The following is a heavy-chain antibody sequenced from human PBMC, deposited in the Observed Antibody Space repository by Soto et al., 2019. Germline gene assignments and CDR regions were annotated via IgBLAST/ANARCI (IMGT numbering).Heavy chain of an antibody. CDR1: GFTFTDYY. CDR3: ARTYYDFWSSTYYYYLDV. CDR2: ISSSGTTM. Sequence: GGSLRLSCAASGFTFTDYYMSWIRQAPGKGLEWVSYISSSGTTMYYADSVKGRFTISRDNAKNSLYLQMNSLRAEDTAVYYCARTYYDFWSSTYYYYLDVWGKGTTVTVSS. V-gene: IGHV3-11*01. J-gene: IGHJ6*03. D-gene: IGHD3-3*01.